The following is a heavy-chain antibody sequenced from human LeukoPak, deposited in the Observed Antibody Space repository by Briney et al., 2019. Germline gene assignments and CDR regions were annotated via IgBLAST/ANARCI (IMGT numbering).Heavy chain of an antibody. CDR1: GYTFSNYY. Sequence: ASVKVSCKASGYTFSNYYMHWVRQAPGQGLEWMGIINPIGGSTRYAQKFQGRVTMTRDTSTTTVYMELSSLGSEDTAVYYCARKVREYSGYGYYFDYWGQGTLVTVYS. D-gene: IGHD5-12*01. CDR3: ARKVREYSGYGYYFDY. J-gene: IGHJ4*02. CDR2: INPIGGST. V-gene: IGHV1-46*01.